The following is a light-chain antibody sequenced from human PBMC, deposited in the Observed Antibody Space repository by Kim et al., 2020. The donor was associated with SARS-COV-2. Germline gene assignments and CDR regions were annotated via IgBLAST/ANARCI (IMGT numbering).Light chain of an antibody. CDR2: EVS. CDR1: SSDVGTYNH. J-gene: IGLJ1*01. CDR3: CSYTSSNSYV. V-gene: IGLV2-18*02. Sequence: QSALTQPPSVSGSPGQSVTISCTGTSSDVGTYNHVSWYQQPPGTAPKLMIFEVSNRPSGVPDRFSGSKSDNTASLTISGLQAGDEADYYCCSYTSSNSYVFGTGTKVTVL.